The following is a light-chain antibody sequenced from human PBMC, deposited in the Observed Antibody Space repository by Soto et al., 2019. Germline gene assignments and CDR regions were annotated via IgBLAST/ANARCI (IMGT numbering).Light chain of an antibody. V-gene: IGLV2-18*02. J-gene: IGLJ1*01. Sequence: QSALTQPPSVSGSPGQSVTISCTGTSSDVGTYNRVSWYQQPPGTAPKLMICEVSNRPSGVPDRFSGSKSGNTASLTISGLQAEDEADYYCSSYTSSSTYVFGTGTKVTVL. CDR2: EVS. CDR1: SSDVGTYNR. CDR3: SSYTSSSTYV.